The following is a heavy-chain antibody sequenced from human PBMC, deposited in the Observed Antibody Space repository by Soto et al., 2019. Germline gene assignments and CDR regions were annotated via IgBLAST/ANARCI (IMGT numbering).Heavy chain of an antibody. D-gene: IGHD6-19*01. J-gene: IGHJ6*02. V-gene: IGHV1-2*04. CDR1: GYTFTGYY. CDR3: ARAGFIAVAGIHYYYGMDV. Sequence: QVQLVQSGAEVKKPGAPVKVSCKASGYTFTGYYMHWVRQAPGQGLEWMGWINPNSGGTNYAQKFQGWVTMTRDTSISTAYMELSRLRSDDTAVYYCARAGFIAVAGIHYYYGMDVWGQGTTVTVSS. CDR2: INPNSGGT.